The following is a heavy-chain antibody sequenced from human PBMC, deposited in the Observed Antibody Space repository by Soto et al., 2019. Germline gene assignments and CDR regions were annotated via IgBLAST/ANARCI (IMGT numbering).Heavy chain of an antibody. Sequence: GGSLRLSCAASGFTFSSFSMNWVRQAPGKGLEWVSLISSTSTFIYYADSVKGRFTISRDNAKNSVYLQMNSLRVEDTAVYYCASSRGPMDLWGRGATVTVSS. CDR3: ASSRGPMDL. V-gene: IGHV3-21*01. CDR1: GFTFSSFS. CDR2: ISSTSTFI. J-gene: IGHJ6*02.